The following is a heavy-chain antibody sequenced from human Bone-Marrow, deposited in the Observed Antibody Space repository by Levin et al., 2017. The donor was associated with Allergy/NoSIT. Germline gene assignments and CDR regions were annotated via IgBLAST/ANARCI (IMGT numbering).Heavy chain of an antibody. Sequence: SQTLSFTCTVSGGSISTTSYYWGWIRQPPGKGLEWIGSIYYGGSAFYNPSLKSRVTISVDTSRNQFSLKLTSVTAADPAGYFCAREGDYYDASRYPEPYVDYWGRGTLVTVSS. CDR3: AREGDYYDASRYPEPYVDY. D-gene: IGHD3-22*01. CDR2: IYYGGSA. V-gene: IGHV4-39*07. CDR1: GGSISTTSYY. J-gene: IGHJ4*02.